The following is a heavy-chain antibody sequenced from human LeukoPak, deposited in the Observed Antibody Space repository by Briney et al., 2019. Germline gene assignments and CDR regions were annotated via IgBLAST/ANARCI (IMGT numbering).Heavy chain of an antibody. CDR2: IRSKTNRYAT. CDR3: TRHPDIVVVPAAALDY. V-gene: IGHV3-73*01. J-gene: IGHJ4*02. Sequence: GGSRKLSCAASGFTFSGSAMHWARQAYRKWLEWVRRIRSKTNRYATAYAASGKARVPISRDDSTNTAYLQMNSLKTEYTAVYYCTRHPDIVVVPAAALDYWGQGTVVTVSS. D-gene: IGHD2-2*01. CDR1: GFTFSGSA.